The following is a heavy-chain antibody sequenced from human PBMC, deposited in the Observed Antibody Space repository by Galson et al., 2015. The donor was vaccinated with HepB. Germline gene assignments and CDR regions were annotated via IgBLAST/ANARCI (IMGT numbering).Heavy chain of an antibody. D-gene: IGHD3-22*01. CDR2: INQDGAKK. CDR1: GFIFMDHY. Sequence: SLRLSCAASGFIFMDHYMDWVRHTPGKGLEWVANINQDGAKKNYVDSVKGRFTISRDNAKNSLYLEMNSLRAEDTAMYHCARDSAYYDGSAYYDNLDSWGQGTLVTVSS. V-gene: IGHV3-7*03. J-gene: IGHJ4*02. CDR3: ARDSAYYDGSAYYDNLDS.